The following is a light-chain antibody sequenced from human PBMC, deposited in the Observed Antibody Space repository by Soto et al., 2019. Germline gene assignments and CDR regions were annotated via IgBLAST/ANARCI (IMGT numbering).Light chain of an antibody. V-gene: IGKV3-15*01. CDR3: QQYNIWPPYT. J-gene: IGKJ2*01. CDR1: QKISSN. Sequence: EIVMTQSPATLSVSPGERDTLYCKASQKISSNLAWYQQKPGQPPRLLIYGASTRASGIPARFSGSGSGTEFTLTISGLQSEDFGLYYCQQYNIWPPYTFGQGTKVDIK. CDR2: GAS.